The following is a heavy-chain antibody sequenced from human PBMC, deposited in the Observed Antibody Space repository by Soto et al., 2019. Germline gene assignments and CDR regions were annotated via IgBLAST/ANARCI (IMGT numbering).Heavy chain of an antibody. J-gene: IGHJ3*02. Sequence: GGSLRLSCAASGFTFSSYWMHWVRQAPGKGLVWVSRINSDGSSTSYADSVKGRFTISRDNAKNTLYLQMNSLRAEDTAVYYCAREGTLDAFDIWGQGTMVTVSS. CDR1: GFTFSSYW. D-gene: IGHD3-10*01. CDR2: INSDGSST. CDR3: AREGTLDAFDI. V-gene: IGHV3-74*01.